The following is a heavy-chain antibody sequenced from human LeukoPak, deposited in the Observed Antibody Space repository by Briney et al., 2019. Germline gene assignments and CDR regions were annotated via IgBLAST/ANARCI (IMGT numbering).Heavy chain of an antibody. D-gene: IGHD6-19*01. J-gene: IGHJ4*02. CDR1: GYIFTSYY. CDR2: INPSGGSI. CDR3: ARGIAVAGTRPKSLGY. Sequence: ASVKVSCKASGYIFTSYYMYWVRQAPGQGLEWMGIINPSGGSIRYAQKFQGRVTMTRDTSTSTVYMELSSLRSEDTAVYYCARGIAVAGTRPKSLGYWGQGTLVTVSS. V-gene: IGHV1-46*01.